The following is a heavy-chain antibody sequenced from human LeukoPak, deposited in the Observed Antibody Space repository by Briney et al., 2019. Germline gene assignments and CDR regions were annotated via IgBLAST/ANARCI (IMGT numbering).Heavy chain of an antibody. CDR1: GFTFSSSE. CDR3: ARDIGGYFDY. D-gene: IGHD3-16*01. Sequence: GGSLRLSCVASGFTFSSSEMNWVRQAPGKGLEWVSYISSSGSTIYYADSVKGRFTISRDNAKNSLYLQMNSLRAEDTAVYYCARDIGGYFDYWGQGTLVTVSS. CDR2: ISSSGSTI. J-gene: IGHJ4*02. V-gene: IGHV3-48*03.